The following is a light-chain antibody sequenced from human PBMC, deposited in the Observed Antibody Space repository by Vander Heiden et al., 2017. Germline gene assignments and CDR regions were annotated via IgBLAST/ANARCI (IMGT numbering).Light chain of an antibody. V-gene: IGLV1-47*01. CDR3: AAWDDSLKEV. CDR2: RNN. J-gene: IGLJ2*01. Sequence: QSVLPQPPSASGTPGQRVTSSRSGTKSNVGTNYVYWYQQLPGTAPKLLIYRNNGRPAGVPGRFSGSKSGTSASLAISGLRSEDEADYYCAAWDDSLKEVFGGGTKLTVL. CDR1: KSNVGTNY.